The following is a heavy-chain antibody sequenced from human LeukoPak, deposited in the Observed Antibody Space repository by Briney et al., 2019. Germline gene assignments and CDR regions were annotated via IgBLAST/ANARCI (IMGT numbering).Heavy chain of an antibody. V-gene: IGHV1-69*01. Sequence: SVKVSCKASGGTFSSYAISWVRQAPGQGLEWMGGIIPIFGTANYAQKFQGRVTITADESTSTAYMELSSLRSEDTAVYYCARGITMVRGVIILSHYYYGMDVWGQGTTVTVSS. CDR3: ARGITMVRGVIILSHYYYGMDV. J-gene: IGHJ6*02. CDR1: GGTFSSYA. CDR2: IIPIFGTA. D-gene: IGHD3-10*01.